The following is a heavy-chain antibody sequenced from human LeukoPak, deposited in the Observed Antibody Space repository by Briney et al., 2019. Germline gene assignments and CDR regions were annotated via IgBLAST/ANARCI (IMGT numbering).Heavy chain of an antibody. D-gene: IGHD3-22*01. J-gene: IGHJ5*02. CDR1: GGSISSYY. Sequence: SETLSLTCTVSGGSISSYYWSWIRQPPGKGLEWIGYIYYSGSTNYNPSLKSRVTISVDTSKNQFSLKLSSVTAADTAVYYCARAQDYYDSSGSNNWFDPWGQGTLVTVSS. CDR3: ARAQDYYDSSGSNNWFDP. V-gene: IGHV4-59*01. CDR2: IYYSGST.